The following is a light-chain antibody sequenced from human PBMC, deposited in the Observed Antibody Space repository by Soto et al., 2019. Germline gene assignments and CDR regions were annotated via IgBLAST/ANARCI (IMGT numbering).Light chain of an antibody. CDR1: QSVSSSY. V-gene: IGKV3-20*01. CDR3: QQFSNSLT. J-gene: IGKJ5*01. Sequence: EIVLTQSPGTLSLSPGERATLSCRASQSVSSSYLAWYQQKPGQAPRLLIYDASSRATGIPDRFSGSGSGTDFTLTISRLEPEDFAVYYCQQFSNSLTFGQGTRLEIK. CDR2: DAS.